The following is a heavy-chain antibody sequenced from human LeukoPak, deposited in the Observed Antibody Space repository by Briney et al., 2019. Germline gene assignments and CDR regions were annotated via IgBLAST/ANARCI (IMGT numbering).Heavy chain of an antibody. CDR2: IYSSGST. D-gene: IGHD2-2*02. Sequence: SETLSLTCTVSGGSISSGGYYWSWIRQPAGKGLEWIGRIYSSGSTNYNPSLKSRVTMSVDTSKNQFSLQVSSVTAADTAIYYCAREYCRSTSCYTGPSFDYWGQGTLVTVSS. J-gene: IGHJ4*02. CDR3: AREYCRSTSCYTGPSFDY. V-gene: IGHV4-61*02. CDR1: GGSISSGGYY.